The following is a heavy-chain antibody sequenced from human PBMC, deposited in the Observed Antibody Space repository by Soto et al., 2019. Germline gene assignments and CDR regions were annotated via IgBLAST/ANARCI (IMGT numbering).Heavy chain of an antibody. CDR1: GFTFSDYY. D-gene: IGHD2-15*01. CDR2: ISSSSSYT. Sequence: QVQLVESGGGLVKPGGSLRLSCAASGFTFSDYYMSWIRQAPGKGLEWVSYISSSSSYTNYADSVKGRFTISRDNAKNSQYLQMNSLRAEDTAVYYCAREGQGYCSGGSCSDAFDIWGQGTMVTVSS. J-gene: IGHJ3*02. CDR3: AREGQGYCSGGSCSDAFDI. V-gene: IGHV3-11*06.